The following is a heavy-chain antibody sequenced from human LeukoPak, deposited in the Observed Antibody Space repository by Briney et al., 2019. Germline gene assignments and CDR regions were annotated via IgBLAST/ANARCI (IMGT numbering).Heavy chain of an antibody. CDR2: IHEDGSDK. CDR3: ARDVHSGAFDY. J-gene: IGHJ4*02. Sequence: GGSLRLSCAASGFTFSRHWMNWVRQAPGKGLEWVASIHEDGSDKYYVDSVKGRFTISRDNAKNSLYLQMNSLRAEDTAVYYCARDVHSGAFDYWGQGTLVTVSS. V-gene: IGHV3-7*01. CDR1: GFTFSRHW. D-gene: IGHD6-19*01.